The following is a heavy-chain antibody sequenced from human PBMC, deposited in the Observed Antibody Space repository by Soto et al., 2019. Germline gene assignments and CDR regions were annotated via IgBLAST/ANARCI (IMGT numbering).Heavy chain of an antibody. V-gene: IGHV1-18*04. CDR3: ATSYDSGFDP. CDR2: INVNNGNT. Sequence: ASVKVSCKASGYSFTSYGVSWVRQAPGQGLEWMGWINVNNGNTNYAQKFQGRVTMTTDTSTSTAYMELRSLRSDDTAVYYCATSYDSGFDPWGQGTLVTASS. CDR1: GYSFTSYG. D-gene: IGHD5-12*01. J-gene: IGHJ5*02.